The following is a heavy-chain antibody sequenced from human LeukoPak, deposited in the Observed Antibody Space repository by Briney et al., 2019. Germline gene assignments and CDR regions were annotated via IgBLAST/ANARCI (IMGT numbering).Heavy chain of an antibody. D-gene: IGHD3-22*01. CDR1: GFTVSSNY. CDR3: ARVVGDYYDSSGYLWFDP. CDR2: IYSGGST. V-gene: IGHV3-66*01. Sequence: GGSLRLSCAASGFTVSSNYMSWVRQAPGKGLEWVSVIYSGGSTYYADSVKGRFTISRDNSKNTLYLQMNSLRAKDTAVYYSARVVGDYYDSSGYLWFDPWGQGTLVTVSS. J-gene: IGHJ5*02.